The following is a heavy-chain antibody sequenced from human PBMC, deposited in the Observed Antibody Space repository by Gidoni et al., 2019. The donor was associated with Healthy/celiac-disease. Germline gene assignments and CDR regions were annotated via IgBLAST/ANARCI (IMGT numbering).Heavy chain of an antibody. V-gene: IGHV2-5*01. CDR2: IYWNDDK. CDR1: GFSLSTSGVG. D-gene: IGHD3-22*01. Sequence: QITLKESGPTLVKPTQTLTLTCTFSGFSLSTSGVGVGWIRQPPGKALEWLALIYWNDDKRYSPSLKSRLTITKDTSKNQVVLTMTNMDPVDTATYYCAHSLITMIGRYFDLWGRGTLVTVSS. CDR3: AHSLITMIGRYFDL. J-gene: IGHJ2*01.